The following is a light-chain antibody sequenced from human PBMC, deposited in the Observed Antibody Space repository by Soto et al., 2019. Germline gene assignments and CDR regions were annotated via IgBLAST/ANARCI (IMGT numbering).Light chain of an antibody. CDR2: SNN. J-gene: IGLJ2*01. CDR1: SSNIGSNT. CDR3: AAWDDSLNDVV. V-gene: IGLV1-44*01. Sequence: QSVLTQPPSASGTPGQRVTISCSGSSSNIGSNTVNWYQQLPGTAPKLLIYSNNQRPSGVPDRCSGSKSGTSASLAISGLQSEDEADYYCAAWDDSLNDVVFGGGTKLTVL.